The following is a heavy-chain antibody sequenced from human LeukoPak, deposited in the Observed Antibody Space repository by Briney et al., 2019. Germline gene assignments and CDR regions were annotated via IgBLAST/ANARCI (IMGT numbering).Heavy chain of an antibody. Sequence: SETLSLTCAVYGGSFSGYYWSWIRQPPGKGLEWIGEINHSGSTNYNPSLKSRVTISVDTSKNQFSLKLSSVTAADTAVYYCARDQGGYSGYDTNWFDPWGQGTLVTVSS. D-gene: IGHD5-12*01. CDR3: ARDQGGYSGYDTNWFDP. J-gene: IGHJ5*02. CDR2: INHSGST. CDR1: GGSFSGYY. V-gene: IGHV4-34*01.